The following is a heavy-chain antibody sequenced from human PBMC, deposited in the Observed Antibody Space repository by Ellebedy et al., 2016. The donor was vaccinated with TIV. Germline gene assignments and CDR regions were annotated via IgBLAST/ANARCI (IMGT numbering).Heavy chain of an antibody. CDR1: GFTFSDYY. J-gene: IGHJ3*02. V-gene: IGHV3-11*01. D-gene: IGHD2-21*01. Sequence: GGSLRLXXAASGFTFSDYYMSWIRQAPGKGLEWISYISRSPGSRGYSIHYADSVKGRFTISRDNAKNALYLEMSSLRAEDTAVYYCVRDRPGILWLGDAFDIWGRGTMVTVSS. CDR2: ISRSPGSRGYSI. CDR3: VRDRPGILWLGDAFDI.